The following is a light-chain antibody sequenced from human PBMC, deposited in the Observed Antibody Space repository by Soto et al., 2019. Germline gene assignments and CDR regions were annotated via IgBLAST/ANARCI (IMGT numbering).Light chain of an antibody. V-gene: IGLV3-21*02. CDR3: QVWESSGDQVV. J-gene: IGLJ2*01. Sequence: SYELTQTSSVSVAPGQTAKITCGGNNIGSKSVHWYQQKADQAPVLVVHDDSDRPSGIPERFSGSNSANTATLTISRVEAGDEADYYCQVWESSGDQVVFAGGTKLTVL. CDR2: DDS. CDR1: NIGSKS.